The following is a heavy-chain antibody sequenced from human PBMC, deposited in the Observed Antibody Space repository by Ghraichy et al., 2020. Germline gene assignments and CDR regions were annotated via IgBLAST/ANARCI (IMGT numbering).Heavy chain of an antibody. CDR2: IYHSGST. CDR3: ARGPHGGYFDY. CDR1: GGSISGSNW. D-gene: IGHD2-15*01. J-gene: IGHJ4*02. Sequence: SLTCAVSGGSISGSNWWSWVRRPPGKGLEWIGEIYHSGSTNYNPSLKSRVTISVDKSKNQFSLMLSSVTAADTALYYCARGPHGGYFDYWGQGTLVTVSS. V-gene: IGHV4-4*02.